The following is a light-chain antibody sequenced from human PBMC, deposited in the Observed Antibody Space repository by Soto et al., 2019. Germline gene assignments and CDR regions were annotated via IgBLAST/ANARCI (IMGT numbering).Light chain of an antibody. CDR2: GAS. Sequence: ESVLTQSPGTLSLSLGARATLSFSARQSVSSSYLAWYQQKPGQAPRLLIYGASSTATSIADRFSGSGSGTDFTITSRRLDDEDFALYYCQQNGRSPWTFGQGTKVEIK. J-gene: IGKJ1*01. CDR3: QQNGRSPWT. V-gene: IGKV3-20*01. CDR1: QSVSSSY.